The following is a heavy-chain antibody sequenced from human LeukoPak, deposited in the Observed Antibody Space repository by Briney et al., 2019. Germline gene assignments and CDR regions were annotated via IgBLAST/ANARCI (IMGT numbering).Heavy chain of an antibody. CDR3: ASPSIGTLQKYSSSWYYFDY. D-gene: IGHD6-13*01. Sequence: SVKVSCTASGCTFSSYAISWVRQAPGQGLEWMGGIIPIFGTANYAQKFQGRVTITADEYTSTAYMELSSLRSEDTAVYYCASPSIGTLQKYSSSWYYFDYWGQGTLVTVSS. J-gene: IGHJ4*02. V-gene: IGHV1-69*01. CDR2: IIPIFGTA. CDR1: GCTFSSYA.